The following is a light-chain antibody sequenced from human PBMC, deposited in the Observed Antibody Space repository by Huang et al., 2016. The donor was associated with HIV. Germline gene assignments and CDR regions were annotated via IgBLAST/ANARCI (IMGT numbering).Light chain of an antibody. J-gene: IGKJ4*01. CDR3: QQYGSPQLT. Sequence: EIVLTQSPGTLSLSPGERATLSCRASQSVSSSYLAWYQQKPGQAPRLLIYDASSRAAGIPDRFSGSGSGTDFTLTISRLEPEDFTVYYCQQYGSPQLTFGGGTKVEIK. V-gene: IGKV3-20*01. CDR1: QSVSSSY. CDR2: DAS.